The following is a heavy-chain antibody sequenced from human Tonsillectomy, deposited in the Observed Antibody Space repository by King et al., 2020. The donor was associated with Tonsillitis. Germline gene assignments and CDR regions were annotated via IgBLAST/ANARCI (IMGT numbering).Heavy chain of an antibody. V-gene: IGHV4-34*01. CDR1: GGSFSGYY. J-gene: IGHJ5*02. D-gene: IGHD6-13*01. CDR3: ARGSEEEQQLLGDRFDP. Sequence: VQLQQWGAGLLKPSETLSLTCAVYGGSFSGYYWSWIRQPPGKGLEWIGEINHSGSTNYNPSRKSRVTISVDTSKKQLSLRLSSVTAADTAVYYCARGSEEEQQLLGDRFDPWGQGTLVTVSS. CDR2: INHSGST.